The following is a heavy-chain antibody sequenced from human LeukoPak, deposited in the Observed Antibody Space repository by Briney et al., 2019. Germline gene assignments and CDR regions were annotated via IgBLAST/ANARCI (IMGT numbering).Heavy chain of an antibody. CDR3: ARDLTMDV. J-gene: IGHJ6*03. V-gene: IGHV3-53*01. Sequence: GGSLRLSCAPSGFTVSSNYMSWVRQAPGKGLEWVSDIYSGGSTYYADSVKGRFTISRDNSKNTLYLQMNSLRAEDTAVYYGARDLTMDVWGKGTTVTVSS. CDR2: IYSGGST. CDR1: GFTVSSNY.